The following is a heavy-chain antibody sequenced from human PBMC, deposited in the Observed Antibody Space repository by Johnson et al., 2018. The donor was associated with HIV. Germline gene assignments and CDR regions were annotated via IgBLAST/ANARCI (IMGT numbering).Heavy chain of an antibody. J-gene: IGHJ3*02. CDR2: ISYDGRNK. CDR3: ARGDYGGNLDAFDM. V-gene: IGHV3-33*05. D-gene: IGHD4-23*01. CDR1: GFTFSSYD. Sequence: QMLLVESGGGVVQPGGSLRLSCAASGFTFSSYDMHWVRQAPGKGLEWVAVISYDGRNKYYADSVKGRFTISRDNSKNTLYLQMNSLRAGDTAVYYCARGDYGGNLDAFDMWGQGTMVTVSS.